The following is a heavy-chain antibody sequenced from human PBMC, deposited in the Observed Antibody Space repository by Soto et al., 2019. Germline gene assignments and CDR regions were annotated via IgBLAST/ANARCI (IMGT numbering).Heavy chain of an antibody. CDR1: GFTFGTYA. CDR3: AKEGNFDSSYDF. Sequence: GWSLRLSCAASGFTFGTYAMTWVRQAPGKGLEWVSAISGSGDSPYYADSVKGRFTISRDNSKSTLYRQMSSLRADDTAVYYCAKEGNFDSSYDFWGQGTMVTVSS. V-gene: IGHV3-23*01. D-gene: IGHD3-22*01. CDR2: ISGSGDSP. J-gene: IGHJ4*02.